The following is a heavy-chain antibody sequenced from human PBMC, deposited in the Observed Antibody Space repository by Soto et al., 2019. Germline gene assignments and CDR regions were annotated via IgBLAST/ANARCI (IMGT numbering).Heavy chain of an antibody. D-gene: IGHD3-22*01. Sequence: SETLSLTXTVSGGSISSGGYYWSWIRQHPGKGLEWIGYIYYSGSTYYNPSLKSRVTISVDTSKNQFSLKLSSVTAADTAVYYCARSYFDYYDSSGPMAFDIWGQGTMVTVSS. J-gene: IGHJ3*02. V-gene: IGHV4-31*02. CDR1: GGSISSGGYY. CDR3: ARSYFDYYDSSGPMAFDI. CDR2: IYYSGST.